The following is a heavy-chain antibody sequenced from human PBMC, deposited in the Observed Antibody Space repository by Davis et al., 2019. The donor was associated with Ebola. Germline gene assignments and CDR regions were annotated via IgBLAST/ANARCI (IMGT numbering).Heavy chain of an antibody. Sequence: PGGSLRLSCATSGLSFATSAMHWFRQAPGKGLEWVSGITSNSGTTAYADSVKGRFTISRDNAKDSLYLQMNSLRIEDTAFYYCAKDFYGSGSYIDAWGQGTLVAVSS. V-gene: IGHV3-9*01. J-gene: IGHJ5*02. CDR3: AKDFYGSGSYIDA. CDR1: GLSFATSA. CDR2: ITSNSGTT. D-gene: IGHD3-10*01.